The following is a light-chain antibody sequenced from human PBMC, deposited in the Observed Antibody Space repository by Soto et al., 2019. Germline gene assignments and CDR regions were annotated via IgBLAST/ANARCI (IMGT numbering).Light chain of an antibody. CDR2: SNN. J-gene: IGLJ1*01. CDR1: SANIGNNY. CDR3: VSWDDSLSGLV. Sequence: VLTQPPSASGTPGQRVTISCSGRSANIGNNYVCWYQQLPGTAPKLLIYSNNQRPSGVPDRFSGSKSGTSASLAISGLRSEHEADYYCVSWDDSLSGLVFGTGTKVTVL. V-gene: IGLV1-47*02.